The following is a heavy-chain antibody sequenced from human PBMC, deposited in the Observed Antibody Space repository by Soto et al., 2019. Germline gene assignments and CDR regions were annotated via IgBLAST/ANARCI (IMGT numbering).Heavy chain of an antibody. J-gene: IGHJ4*02. CDR1: GFTFSSYG. Sequence: GGSLRLSCAASGFTFSSYGMHWVRQAPGKGLEWVAVISYDGSNKYYADSVKGRFTISRDNSKNTLYLQMNSLRAEDTAVYYCAKVHNDYSNYFDYWGQGTLVTVSS. D-gene: IGHD4-4*01. V-gene: IGHV3-30*18. CDR3: AKVHNDYSNYFDY. CDR2: ISYDGSNK.